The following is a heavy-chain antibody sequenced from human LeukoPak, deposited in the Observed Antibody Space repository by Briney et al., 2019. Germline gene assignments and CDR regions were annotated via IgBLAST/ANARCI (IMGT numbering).Heavy chain of an antibody. Sequence: SETLSLTCAGCGGSFSGYYWRWLRQPPGKGLEWIGEINHSGSTNYNPSLKSRVTISVDTSKNQFSLKLSSVTAADTAVYYCARGLPMIVVRWGAIDYWGQGTLVTVSS. CDR3: ARGLPMIVVRWGAIDY. CDR2: INHSGST. V-gene: IGHV4-34*01. J-gene: IGHJ4*02. CDR1: GGSFSGYY. D-gene: IGHD3-22*01.